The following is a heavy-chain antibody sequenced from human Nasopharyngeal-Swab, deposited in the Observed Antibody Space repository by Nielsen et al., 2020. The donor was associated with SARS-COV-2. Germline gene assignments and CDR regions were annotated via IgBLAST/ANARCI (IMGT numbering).Heavy chain of an antibody. Sequence: GESLKISCAASGFTFSNYAINWIRQAPGKGLEWVSAISSGPGTSTYYADSVKGRFTISRDNSKNTLYLQMNSLRAGDTAVYYCAKERLTFGSGSYPDYWGQGTLFTVSS. CDR3: AKERLTFGSGSYPDY. CDR2: ISSGPGTST. D-gene: IGHD3-10*01. J-gene: IGHJ4*02. CDR1: GFTFSNYA. V-gene: IGHV3-23*01.